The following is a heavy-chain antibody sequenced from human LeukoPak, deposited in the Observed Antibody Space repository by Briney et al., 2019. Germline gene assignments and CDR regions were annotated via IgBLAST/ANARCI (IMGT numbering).Heavy chain of an antibody. CDR2: INHSGSA. J-gene: IGHJ5*01. CDR1: DGSFSGYY. Sequence: SSETLSPTCAVYDGSFSGYYCSWIRQPPGKGLEWIGEINHSGSANYNPSLKSRVTIFLDTSKNQFSLNLSSVTAADTAVYYCARRPRGVIIKTWFDSWGQGTLVTVSS. D-gene: IGHD3-10*01. CDR3: ARRPRGVIIKTWFDS. V-gene: IGHV4-34*01.